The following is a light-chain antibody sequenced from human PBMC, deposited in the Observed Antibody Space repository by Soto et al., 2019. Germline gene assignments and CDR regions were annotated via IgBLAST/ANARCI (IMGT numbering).Light chain of an antibody. V-gene: IGKV4-1*01. CDR1: HSVLYSSNNKNY. Sequence: DIVMSQSPDSLALSLVDSAAINFKSSHSVLYSSNNKNYLTWYQHKPGQPPKLLIYWASTRKSGVPDRFSGSGSGTDFTLTISSLQAEDVAVYYCQQYYSIPPTFGGGTKVDIK. CDR3: QQYYSIPPT. CDR2: WAS. J-gene: IGKJ4*01.